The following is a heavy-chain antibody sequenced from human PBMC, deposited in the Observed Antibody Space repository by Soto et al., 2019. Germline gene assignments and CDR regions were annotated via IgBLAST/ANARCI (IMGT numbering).Heavy chain of an antibody. J-gene: IGHJ4*02. CDR2: IYYSGST. Sequence: QLQLQESGPGLVKPSETLSLTCTVSGGPISSSSYYWGWIRQSPGKGLEWIGNIYYSGSTYYNPSLKSRVTISVDTSKNQFSLKLSSVTAADTAVYYCARRGGSRPFDYWGQGTLVTVSS. CDR3: ARRGGSRPFDY. V-gene: IGHV4-39*01. D-gene: IGHD1-26*01. CDR1: GGPISSSSYY.